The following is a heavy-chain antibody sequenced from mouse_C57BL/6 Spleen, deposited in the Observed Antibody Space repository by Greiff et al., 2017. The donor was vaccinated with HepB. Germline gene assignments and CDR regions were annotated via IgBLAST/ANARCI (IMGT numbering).Heavy chain of an antibody. CDR3: ARSGYGSSLGDY. CDR1: GYTFTSYW. D-gene: IGHD1-1*01. J-gene: IGHJ2*01. Sequence: VQLQQPGAELVKPGASVKLSCKASGYTFTSYWMHWVKQRPGQGLEWIGMIHPNSGSTNYNEKFKSKATLTVDKSSSTAYMQRSSLTSEDSAVYYCARSGYGSSLGDYWGQGTTLTVSS. CDR2: IHPNSGST. V-gene: IGHV1-64*01.